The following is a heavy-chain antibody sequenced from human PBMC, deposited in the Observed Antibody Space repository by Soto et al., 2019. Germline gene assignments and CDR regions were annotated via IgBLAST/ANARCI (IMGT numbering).Heavy chain of an antibody. CDR2: ISAYNGNT. Sequence: ASVKVSCKASGYTFTSYGISWVRQAPGQGVEWMGWISAYNGNTNYAQKLQGRVTMTTDTSTSTAYMELRSLRSDDTAVYYCARYIRITMIVVVTRFDPWGQGTLVTVSS. CDR1: GYTFTSYG. V-gene: IGHV1-18*01. J-gene: IGHJ5*02. D-gene: IGHD3-22*01. CDR3: ARYIRITMIVVVTRFDP.